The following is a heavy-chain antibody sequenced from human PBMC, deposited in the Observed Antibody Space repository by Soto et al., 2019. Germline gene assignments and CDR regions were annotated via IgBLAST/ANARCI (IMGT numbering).Heavy chain of an antibody. CDR1: GFTFSSYA. D-gene: IGHD2-8*01. CDR3: ARRPHCTNGVCYPFDY. Sequence: EVQLLESGGGLVQPGGSLRLSCAASGFTFSSYAMSWVRQAPGKGLEWVSAISGSGGSTYYADSVKGRFTISRDNSKNTLYLQMNSLRAEDTAVYYCARRPHCTNGVCYPFDYWGQGTLVTVSS. V-gene: IGHV3-23*01. CDR2: ISGSGGST. J-gene: IGHJ4*02.